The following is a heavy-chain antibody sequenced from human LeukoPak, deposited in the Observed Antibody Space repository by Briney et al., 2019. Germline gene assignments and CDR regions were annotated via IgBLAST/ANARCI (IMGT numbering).Heavy chain of an antibody. J-gene: IGHJ4*02. Sequence: GGSLRLSCAASGFTFGNHWMSWVRQAPGKGLEWVANIKEDGSEKYYADFVKGRFTISRDNAKNSLDLQMNSLRAEDTAVYYCARRGSTDYWGQGTLVTVSS. D-gene: IGHD2/OR15-2a*01. CDR1: GFTFGNHW. CDR2: IKEDGSEK. CDR3: ARRGSTDY. V-gene: IGHV3-7*03.